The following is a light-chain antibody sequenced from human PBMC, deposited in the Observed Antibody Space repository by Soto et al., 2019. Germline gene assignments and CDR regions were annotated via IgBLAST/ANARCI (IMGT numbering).Light chain of an antibody. J-gene: IGLJ2*01. Sequence: QAVVTQPPSASGAPGQRVTISCSGSSSNIGRNAVNWYRQLPGTAPRLLIYTNDLRPSGVPDRFSASRSGTSASLAISGLQSEDEANYYCATWDDSLDGPVFGRGTKLTVL. CDR1: SSNIGRNA. CDR2: TND. V-gene: IGLV1-44*01. CDR3: ATWDDSLDGPV.